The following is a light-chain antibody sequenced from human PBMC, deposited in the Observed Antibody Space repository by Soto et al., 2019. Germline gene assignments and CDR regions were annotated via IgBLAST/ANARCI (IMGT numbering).Light chain of an antibody. Sequence: DIQMTQSTSSVSASVGDRVTITCRASQGIGSYLAWYQQKPGKAPRLLIYAASTLQSGVPSRFSGSGSDTEFTLTISSLRPDHFATYYCHQYNYYRPTFGQGTKVDIK. CDR1: QGIGSY. V-gene: IGKV1-9*01. CDR2: AAS. J-gene: IGKJ1*01. CDR3: HQYNYYRPT.